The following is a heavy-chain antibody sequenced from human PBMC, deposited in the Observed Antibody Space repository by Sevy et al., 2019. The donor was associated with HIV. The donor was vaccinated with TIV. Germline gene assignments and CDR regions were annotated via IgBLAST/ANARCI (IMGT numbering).Heavy chain of an antibody. CDR2: IKQDGSDK. D-gene: IGHD6-13*01. J-gene: IGHJ6*02. CDR3: ARDTGGIGMDV. CDR1: GFTFSSHW. V-gene: IGHV3-7*01. Sequence: GESLKISCAASGFTFSSHWMSWVRQAPGKGLEWVANIKQDGSDKYYVDSVKGRFTISRDNAKNSLSLQMNSLRAEDTAMYYCARDTGGIGMDVWGQGTTVTVSS.